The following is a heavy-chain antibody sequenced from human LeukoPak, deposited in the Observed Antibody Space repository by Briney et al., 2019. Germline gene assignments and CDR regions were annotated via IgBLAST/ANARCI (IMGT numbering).Heavy chain of an antibody. CDR1: GFTFSSYG. D-gene: IGHD6-6*01. V-gene: IGHV3-30*02. CDR3: AKVYIAARPHWFDP. J-gene: IGHJ5*02. Sequence: GGSLRLSCAASGFTFSSYGMHWVRQAPGKGLEWVAFIRYDGSNEYYADSVKGRFTISRDDSKNTLHLQMNSLRVEDTAVYYCAKVYIAARPHWFDPWGQGTLVTVSS. CDR2: IRYDGSNE.